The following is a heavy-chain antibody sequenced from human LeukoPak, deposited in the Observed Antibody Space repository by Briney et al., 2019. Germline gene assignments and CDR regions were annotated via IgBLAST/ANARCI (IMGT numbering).Heavy chain of an antibody. D-gene: IGHD3-10*01. J-gene: IGHJ4*02. CDR3: ARDRSGRGYFDY. Sequence: SETLSLTCTVSGGSISSYYWSWIRQPAGKGLEWIGRFYISGSTNYHPSLKSRVTMSVDSSKNQFSLKLSSVTAADTAVYYCARDRSGRGYFDYWGQGTLVTVSS. V-gene: IGHV4-4*07. CDR1: GGSISSYY. CDR2: FYISGST.